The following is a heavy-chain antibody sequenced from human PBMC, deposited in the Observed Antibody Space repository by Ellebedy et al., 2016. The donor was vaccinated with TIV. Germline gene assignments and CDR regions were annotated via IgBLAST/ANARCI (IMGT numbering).Heavy chain of an antibody. Sequence: GGSLRLSXVASGFTFRSHGIYWVRQAPGKGLEWVAVISSDESNKYYADSVKGRFTISRDNSKNTLYLQMNSLRTDDMAVYYCARGGSSGSSDYWGQGTLVTVSS. J-gene: IGHJ4*02. CDR2: ISSDESNK. V-gene: IGHV3-30*03. CDR1: GFTFRSHG. D-gene: IGHD3-10*01. CDR3: ARGGSSGSSDY.